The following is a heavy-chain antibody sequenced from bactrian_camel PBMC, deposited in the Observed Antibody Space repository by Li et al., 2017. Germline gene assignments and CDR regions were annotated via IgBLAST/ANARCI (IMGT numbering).Heavy chain of an antibody. D-gene: IGHD6*01. V-gene: IGHV3S55*01. CDR1: GLAFAYVA. Sequence: QVQLVESGGGSVQAGGSLRLSCTFHGLAFAYVAVGWYRQAPGQEREFVSGLDSIRNARYTDAVKGRFAISRDNAKNTLYLQMNSLETDDTGVYYCAACRNPLTGTYAHWGQGTQVTVS. CDR3: AACRNPLTGTYAH. J-gene: IGHJ4*01. CDR2: LDSIRNA.